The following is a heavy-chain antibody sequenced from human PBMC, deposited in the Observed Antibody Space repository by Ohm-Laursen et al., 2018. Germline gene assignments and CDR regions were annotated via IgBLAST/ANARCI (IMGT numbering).Heavy chain of an antibody. CDR2: ISAHNGNT. CDR3: ARAADRFSSRPTVDNY. J-gene: IGHJ4*02. CDR1: GYTFTTYG. Sequence: ASVKVSCKASGYTFTTYGISWVRQAPGQGLEWMGWISAHNGNTNYAQNFQGRVTMTTDTSTSTAYMEVRSLRSDDTAVYYCARAADRFSSRPTVDNYWGQGTLVTVSS. V-gene: IGHV1-18*01. D-gene: IGHD6-13*01.